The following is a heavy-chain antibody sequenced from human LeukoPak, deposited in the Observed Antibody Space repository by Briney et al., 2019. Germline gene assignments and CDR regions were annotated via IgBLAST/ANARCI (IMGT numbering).Heavy chain of an antibody. CDR1: GFTFSSYS. Sequence: PGGSLRLSCAASGFTFSSYSMNWVRQAPGKGLEWVSSISGSSYYIYYADSVKGRFTISRDNAKNSLYLQMNSLRAEDTAVYYCARGGRSGWELRGYYFDYWGQGTLVTVSS. CDR3: ARGGRSGWELRGYYFDY. J-gene: IGHJ4*02. CDR2: ISGSSYYI. V-gene: IGHV3-21*01. D-gene: IGHD1-26*01.